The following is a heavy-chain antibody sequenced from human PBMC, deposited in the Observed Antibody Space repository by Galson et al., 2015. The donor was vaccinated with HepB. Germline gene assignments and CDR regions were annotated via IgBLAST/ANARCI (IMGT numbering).Heavy chain of an antibody. CDR1: GGTFSSYA. V-gene: IGHV1-69*13. CDR2: IIPIFGTA. J-gene: IGHJ5*02. D-gene: IGHD6-13*01. Sequence: SVKVSCKASGGTFSSYAISWVRQAPGQGLEWMGGIIPIFGTANYAQKFQGRVTITADESTSTAYMELSSLRSEDTAVYYCARTIAAAGIVWFDPWGQGTLVTVSS. CDR3: ARTIAAAGIVWFDP.